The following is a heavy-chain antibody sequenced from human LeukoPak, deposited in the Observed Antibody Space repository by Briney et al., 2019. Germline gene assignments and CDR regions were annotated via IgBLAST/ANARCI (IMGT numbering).Heavy chain of an antibody. Sequence: GGSLRLSCAASGFAFSSYSMNWVRQAPGKGLEWVSSISSSSSYIYYADSVKGRFTISRDNAKNSLYLQMNSLRAEDTAVYYCARDRARSQAAPNDAFDIRGQGTMVTVSS. V-gene: IGHV3-21*01. D-gene: IGHD1-14*01. J-gene: IGHJ3*02. CDR2: ISSSSSYI. CDR3: ARDRARSQAAPNDAFDI. CDR1: GFAFSSYS.